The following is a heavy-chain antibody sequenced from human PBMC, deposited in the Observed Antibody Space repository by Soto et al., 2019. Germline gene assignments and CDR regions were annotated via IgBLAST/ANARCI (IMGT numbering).Heavy chain of an antibody. Sequence: ASVKVSCKASGYTFTSYAMHWVRQAPGQRLEWMGWINAGNGNTKYSQKFQGRVTITRDTSASTAYMELSSLRSEDTAVYYCARDILSSWSGWFDPWGQGTLVTVSS. CDR2: INAGNGNT. CDR3: ARDILSSWSGWFDP. CDR1: GYTFTSYA. V-gene: IGHV1-3*01. J-gene: IGHJ5*02.